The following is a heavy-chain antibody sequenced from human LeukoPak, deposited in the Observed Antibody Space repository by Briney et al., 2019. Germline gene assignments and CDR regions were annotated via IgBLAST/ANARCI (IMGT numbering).Heavy chain of an antibody. CDR3: AREHSSSWDQFDY. J-gene: IGHJ4*02. CDR1: GYSFVFFG. V-gene: IGHV1-18*01. CDR2: IDSHNGNT. D-gene: IGHD6-13*01. Sequence: ASVKVSCKASGYSFVFFGVSWVRQAPGQGLEWMGWIDSHNGNTNYAEKFQDRVTMTTDTSTTTSYMELRSLRSDDTAVYYCAREHSSSWDQFDYWGQGTLVTVSS.